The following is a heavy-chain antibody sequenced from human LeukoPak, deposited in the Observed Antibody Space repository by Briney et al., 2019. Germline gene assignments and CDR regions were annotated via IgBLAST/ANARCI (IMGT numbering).Heavy chain of an antibody. CDR1: GFTFSSYG. CDR2: ISYDGSNK. CDR3: ARESVEMAFDY. V-gene: IGHV3-30*03. Sequence: GRSLRLSCAASGFTFSSYGMHWVRQAPGKGLEWVAVISYDGSNKYYADSVKGRFTISRDNSKNTLYLQMNSLRAEDTAVYYCARESVEMAFDYWGQGTLVTVSS. D-gene: IGHD5-24*01. J-gene: IGHJ4*02.